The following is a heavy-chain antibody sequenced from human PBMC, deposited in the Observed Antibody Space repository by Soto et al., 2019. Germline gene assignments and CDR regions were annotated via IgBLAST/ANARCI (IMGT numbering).Heavy chain of an antibody. V-gene: IGHV3-30*18. J-gene: IGHJ4*02. CDR2: ISYDGSNK. Sequence: GGSLRLSCAASGFTFSSYAMHWVRQAPGKGLEWVAVISYDGSNKYYADSVKGRFTISRDNSKNTLYLQMNSLRAEDTAVYYCAKDETPVTTGNYDYWGQGTLVTVSS. CDR3: AKDETPVTTGNYDY. D-gene: IGHD4-17*01. CDR1: GFTFSSYA.